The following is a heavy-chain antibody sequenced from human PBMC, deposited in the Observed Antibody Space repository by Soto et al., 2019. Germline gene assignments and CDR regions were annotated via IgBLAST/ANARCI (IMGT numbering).Heavy chain of an antibody. J-gene: IGHJ1*01. CDR1: GFTVSSNY. CDR2: IYSGGST. CDR3: ARPEIKYSSSGKYFQH. D-gene: IGHD6-13*01. V-gene: IGHV3-66*01. Sequence: GGSLRLSCAASGFTVSSNYMSWVRQAPGKGLEWVSVIYSGGSTYYADSVKGRFTISRDNSKNTLYLQMNSLRAEDTAVYYCARPEIKYSSSGKYFQHWGQGTLVTVSS.